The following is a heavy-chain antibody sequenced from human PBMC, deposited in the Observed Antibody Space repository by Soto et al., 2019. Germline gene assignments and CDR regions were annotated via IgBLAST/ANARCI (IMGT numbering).Heavy chain of an antibody. J-gene: IGHJ6*02. V-gene: IGHV1-69*12. Sequence: QVQLVQSGAAVKKPGSSVKVSCKASGGTFSSYAISWVRQAPGQGLEWMGGIIPIFGTANYAQKFQGRVTITADESTSTAYMELSSLRSEDTAVYYCARDMGDGYDLSHDDYYYYYGMDVWGQGTTVTVSS. D-gene: IGHD3-3*01. CDR1: GGTFSSYA. CDR2: IIPIFGTA. CDR3: ARDMGDGYDLSHDDYYYYYGMDV.